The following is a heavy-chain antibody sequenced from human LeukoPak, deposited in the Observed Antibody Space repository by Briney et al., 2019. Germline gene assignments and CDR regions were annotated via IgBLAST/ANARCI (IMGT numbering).Heavy chain of an antibody. CDR1: GYTFTGYY. CDR2: INPNSGDT. J-gene: IGHJ4*02. D-gene: IGHD3-22*01. V-gene: IGHV1-2*02. Sequence: ASVKVSCKASGYTFTGYYMCWVRQAPGQGLEWMGWINPNSGDTNYAQRFQGRVTMTRDTSVSTAYMELSRLRSDDTAVYYCAIRGTTMIVVARPLRSFDYWGQGTLVTVSS. CDR3: AIRGTTMIVVARPLRSFDY.